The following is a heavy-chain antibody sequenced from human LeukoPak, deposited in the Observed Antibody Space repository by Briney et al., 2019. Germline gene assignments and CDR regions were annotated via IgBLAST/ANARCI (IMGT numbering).Heavy chain of an antibody. CDR3: TRDYGVLFDY. Sequence: RGSLRLSCAPAGFTLSGSAIQWVRQAAGKGREWVGRIRSKANSYATSSAESVKGRFTISRDDSKNTAYLQMNSLKTEDTAVYHCTRDYGVLFDYWGQGTLVTVSS. V-gene: IGHV3-73*01. D-gene: IGHD4-17*01. J-gene: IGHJ4*02. CDR2: IRSKANSYAT. CDR1: GFTLSGSA.